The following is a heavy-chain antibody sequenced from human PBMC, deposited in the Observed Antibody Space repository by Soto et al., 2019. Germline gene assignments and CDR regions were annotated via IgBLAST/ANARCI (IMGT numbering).Heavy chain of an antibody. V-gene: IGHV1-69*01. CDR2: IIPIFGTA. J-gene: IGHJ5*02. D-gene: IGHD2-2*02. CDR1: GGTFSSYA. CDR3: ARGRYCSSTSCYTGDNWFDP. Sequence: QVQLVQSGAEVKKPGSSVKVSCKASGGTFSSYAISWVRQAPGQGLEWMGGIIPIFGTANYAQKFQGRVTITADESTSTAYMELCSLRSEDTAVYYCARGRYCSSTSCYTGDNWFDPWGQGTLVTVSS.